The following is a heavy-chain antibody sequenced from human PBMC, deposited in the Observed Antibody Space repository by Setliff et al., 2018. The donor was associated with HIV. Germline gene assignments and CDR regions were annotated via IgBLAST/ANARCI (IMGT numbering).Heavy chain of an antibody. Sequence: SETLSLTCTVSGGSMSTYYWSWIRQPPGKGLEWIGYIYTSGSTNYNPSRRSRVTISVDTSKNHSSLRLSSVTAADTAVYYCARCMIWGAYYYYTDVWGTGTTVTVSS. J-gene: IGHJ6*03. CDR3: ARCMIWGAYYYYTDV. CDR2: IYTSGST. D-gene: IGHD3-16*01. V-gene: IGHV4-59*01. CDR1: GGSMSTYY.